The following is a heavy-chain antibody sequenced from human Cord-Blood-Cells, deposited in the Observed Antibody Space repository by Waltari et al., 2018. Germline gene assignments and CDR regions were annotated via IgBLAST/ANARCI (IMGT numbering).Heavy chain of an antibody. Sequence: QVQLQQWGAGLLKPLETLSLTCAVYGGSFSVYYWSWIRQPPGKGLAWIGEINHSGSTNYNPSLKSRVTISVDTSKNQFSLKLSSVTAADTAVYYCARGGSIAARKDDDAFDIWGQGTMVTVSS. CDR3: ARGGSIAARKDDDAFDI. CDR2: INHSGST. V-gene: IGHV4-34*01. J-gene: IGHJ3*02. CDR1: GGSFSVYY. D-gene: IGHD6-6*01.